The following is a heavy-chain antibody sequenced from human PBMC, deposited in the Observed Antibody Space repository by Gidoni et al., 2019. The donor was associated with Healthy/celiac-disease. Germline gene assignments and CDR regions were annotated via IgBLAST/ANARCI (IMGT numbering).Heavy chain of an antibody. J-gene: IGHJ6*02. Sequence: GGLVQPGRSLRLSCTASGFTFGDYAMSWFRQAPGKGLEWVGLIRSKAYGGRTEYAASVKGRFTIPRYDCKSIAYLQLNSLKTVDTAVYYCTRLGRSGSYYDYYYYYGMDVWGQGTTVTVSS. CDR1: GFTFGDYA. V-gene: IGHV3-49*03. D-gene: IGHD1-26*01. CDR2: IRSKAYGGRT. CDR3: TRLGRSGSYYDYYYYYGMDV.